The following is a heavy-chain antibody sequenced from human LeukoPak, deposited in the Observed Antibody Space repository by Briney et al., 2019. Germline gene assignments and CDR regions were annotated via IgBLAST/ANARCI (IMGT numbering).Heavy chain of an antibody. V-gene: IGHV3-53*01. CDR3: AREAFAYYYDSSGYYDDYYFDY. CDR1: GFTVSSNY. D-gene: IGHD3-22*01. J-gene: IGHJ4*02. Sequence: GGSLRLSCAASGFTVSSNYISWVRQAPGKGLEWVSVIYSGGSTYYADSVKGRFTISRHNSKNTLYLQMNSLRAEDTAVYYCAREAFAYYYDSSGYYDDYYFDYWGQGTLVTVSS. CDR2: IYSGGST.